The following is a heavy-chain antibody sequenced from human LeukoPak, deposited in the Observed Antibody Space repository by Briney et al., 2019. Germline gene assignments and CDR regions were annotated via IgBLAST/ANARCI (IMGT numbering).Heavy chain of an antibody. CDR3: ARTLGEQQLNLGYYYGMDV. Sequence: PSETLSLTCTVSGGSISSYYWSWIRQPPGKGLEWIGYIYYSGSTNYNPSLKSRVTISVDTSKNQFSLKLCSVTAADTAVYYCARTLGEQQLNLGYYYGMDVWGQGTTVTVSS. CDR2: IYYSGST. CDR1: GGSISSYY. D-gene: IGHD6-13*01. V-gene: IGHV4-59*01. J-gene: IGHJ6*02.